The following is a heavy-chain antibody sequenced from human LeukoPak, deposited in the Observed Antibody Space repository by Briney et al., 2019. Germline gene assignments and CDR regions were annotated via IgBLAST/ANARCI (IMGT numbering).Heavy chain of an antibody. J-gene: IGHJ4*02. Sequence: GGSLRLSCVVSGFTFNSYAMSWVRQAPGKGLEWVSAITGSGSSTYYADSVKGRFTISRDNSKNTLYLRMNSLRAEDTAVYYCAKDVDIAARLPFDFWGQGTLVTVSS. CDR3: AKDVDIAARLPFDF. CDR2: ITGSGSST. V-gene: IGHV3-23*01. D-gene: IGHD6-6*01. CDR1: GFTFNSYA.